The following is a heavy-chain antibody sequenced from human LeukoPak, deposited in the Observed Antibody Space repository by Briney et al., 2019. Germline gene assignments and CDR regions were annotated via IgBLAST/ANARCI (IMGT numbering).Heavy chain of an antibody. CDR3: ATATMVRGVISAFDI. CDR1: GFTFSSYD. CDR2: IGTAGDT. Sequence: GGSLRLSCAASGFTFSSYDMHWVRQATGKGLEWVSAIGTAGDTYYPGSVKGRFTISRENAKNSLYLQMNSLRAGDTAVYYCATATMVRGVISAFDIWGQGTMVTVSS. V-gene: IGHV3-13*01. J-gene: IGHJ3*02. D-gene: IGHD3-10*01.